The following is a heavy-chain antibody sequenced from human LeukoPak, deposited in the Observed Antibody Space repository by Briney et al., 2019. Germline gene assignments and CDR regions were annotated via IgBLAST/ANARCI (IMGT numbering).Heavy chain of an antibody. CDR3: ARRPVTTAARNWFDP. D-gene: IGHD4-17*01. J-gene: IGHJ5*02. CDR2: VYYSGST. V-gene: IGHV4-39*01. Sequence: SETLSLTCTVSGGSISSSSYYWGWIRQPPGKGLEWIGSVYYSGSTYYNPSLKSRVTISVDTSKNQFSLKLSSVTAADTAVYYCARRPVTTAARNWFDPWGQRTLVTVSS. CDR1: GGSISSSSYY.